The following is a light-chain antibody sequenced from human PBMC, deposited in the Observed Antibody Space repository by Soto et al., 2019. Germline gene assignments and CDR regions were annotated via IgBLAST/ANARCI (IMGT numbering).Light chain of an antibody. J-gene: IGKJ1*01. CDR2: DAS. CDR3: QLYGVSPKT. Sequence: EIVLTQSTGTLSLSPGERATLSCRASQTLTNTYLAWYQQKPGQAPRLLIFDASTRATGIPDRFSGSGSGTDFPLTISRLEPEDFAVYCCQLYGVSPKTFGQGTNVEVK. V-gene: IGKV3-20*01. CDR1: QTLTNTY.